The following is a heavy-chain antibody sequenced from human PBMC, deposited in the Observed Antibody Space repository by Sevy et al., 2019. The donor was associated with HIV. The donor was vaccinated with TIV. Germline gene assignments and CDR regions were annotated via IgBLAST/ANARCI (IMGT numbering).Heavy chain of an antibody. V-gene: IGHV1-18*01. CDR2: ITAYNGIR. J-gene: IGHJ4*02. CDR1: GYTFTSYG. Sequence: ASVKVSCKASGYTFTSYGISWVRQAPGQGLEWMGWITAYNGIRNYAQKVQGRITVTTDTSTSPAYMELRSLRSYDTAVYYCARVLGSGSFYPHYFDYWGRGTLVTVSS. CDR3: ARVLGSGSFYPHYFDY. D-gene: IGHD3-10*01.